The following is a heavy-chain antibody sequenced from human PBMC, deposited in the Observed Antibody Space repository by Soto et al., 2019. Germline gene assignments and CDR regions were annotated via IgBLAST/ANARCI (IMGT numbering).Heavy chain of an antibody. CDR3: ARDLGWAFDS. V-gene: IGHV3-48*02. CDR1: GFTFSTFS. J-gene: IGHJ4*02. Sequence: GGSLRLSCAASGFTFSTFSMNWVRQAPGRGLEWISYISGGGRPISYADSVKGRFTISRDNAKNSLYLQMDSLADEDTAVYYCARDLGWAFDSWGQGTLVTVSS. D-gene: IGHD6-19*01. CDR2: ISGGGRPI.